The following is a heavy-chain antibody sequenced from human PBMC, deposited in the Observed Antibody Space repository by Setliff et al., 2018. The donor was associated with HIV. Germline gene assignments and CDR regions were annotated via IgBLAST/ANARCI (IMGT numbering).Heavy chain of an antibody. D-gene: IGHD2-15*01. CDR3: ARVDPCSGGYCHQNQYFYYMGV. CDR2: VIPRSGTA. J-gene: IGHJ6*03. CDR1: GGTFNSYA. V-gene: IGHV1-69*13. Sequence: SVKVSCKASGGTFNSYAITWVRQAPGQGLEWMGGVIPRSGTAYHAQKFRDRVTITADESTSTAYVELSSLRSEDTAVYYCARVDPCSGGYCHQNQYFYYMGVWGKGTTVTVSS.